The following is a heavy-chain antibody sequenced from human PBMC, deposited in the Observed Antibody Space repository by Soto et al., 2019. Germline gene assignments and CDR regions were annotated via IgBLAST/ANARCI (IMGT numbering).Heavy chain of an antibody. J-gene: IGHJ6*02. D-gene: IGHD2-2*01. CDR2: IIPRSATS. CDR3: AREGLVLVPTTVNSDDYYYAMDV. Sequence: QVQLVQSGAEVKKPGSSVKVSCKASGDTFSTYTITWMRQAPGQGLEWMGGIIPRSATSNYAQKFQGRVTITADESTSTASMELSSLRSEDTAVYYCAREGLVLVPTTVNSDDYYYAMDVWGQGTTVTVSS. V-gene: IGHV1-69*12. CDR1: GDTFSTYT.